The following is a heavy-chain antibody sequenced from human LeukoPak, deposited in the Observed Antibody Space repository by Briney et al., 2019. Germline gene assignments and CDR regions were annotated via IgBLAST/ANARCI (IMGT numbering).Heavy chain of an antibody. CDR2: MNPDNGNT. CDR1: GYTFVSYG. J-gene: IGHJ3*02. D-gene: IGHD2-2*01. V-gene: IGHV1-8*01. Sequence: ASVKVSCKASGYTFVSYGFNWVRQPPGQGLEWMGWMNPDNGNTGWAQKFQGRLTMTRDTSISTAYMELSNLESEDTAVYYCARALTDIVVAPDIWGQGTMVTVSS. CDR3: ARALTDIVVAPDI.